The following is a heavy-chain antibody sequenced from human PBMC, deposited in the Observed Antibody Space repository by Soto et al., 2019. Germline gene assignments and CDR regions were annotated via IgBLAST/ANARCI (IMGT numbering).Heavy chain of an antibody. V-gene: IGHV3-21*01. CDR3: ASTSQDCSGGSCYSDAFDI. J-gene: IGHJ3*02. CDR2: ISSSSSYI. CDR1: GFTFSSYS. D-gene: IGHD2-15*01. Sequence: GGSLRLSCAASGFTFSSYSMNWVRQAPGKGLEWVSSISSSSSYIYYADSVKGRFTISRDNAKNSLYLQMNSLRAEDTAVYYCASTSQDCSGGSCYSDAFDIWGQGTMVTVSS.